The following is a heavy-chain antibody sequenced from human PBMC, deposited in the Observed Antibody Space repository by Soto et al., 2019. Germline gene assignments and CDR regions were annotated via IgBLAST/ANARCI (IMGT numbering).Heavy chain of an antibody. D-gene: IGHD2-21*01. CDR2: VYHSGST. Sequence: QVYLHQSGPGLVKPSGTLSLTCAVSGDSISSTHWWTWVRQTPGKGLEWIGEVYHSGSTSYNPSLKSRVTISVDKSNNQFSLKSTSVTAADTAVYYCATLPPRIVVTVLPIPTWGQGTLVSVSS. V-gene: IGHV4-4*02. CDR3: ATLPPRIVVTVLPIPT. CDR1: GDSISSTHW. J-gene: IGHJ5*02.